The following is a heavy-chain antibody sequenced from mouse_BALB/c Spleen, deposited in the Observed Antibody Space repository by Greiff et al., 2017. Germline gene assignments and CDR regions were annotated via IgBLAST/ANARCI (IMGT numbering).Heavy chain of an antibody. CDR3: ARGNYYGEFDY. Sequence: QVQLQQSGAELVKPGASVKLSCKTSGYTFTSYWIQWVKQRPGQGLGWIGEICPGTGATYYNEKFKGKATLTIDTSSSTAYMQLSSLTSEDSAVYCCARGNYYGEFDYWGQGTLVTVSA. CDR2: ICPGTGAT. CDR1: GYTFTSYW. D-gene: IGHD1-2*01. V-gene: IGHV1S132*01. J-gene: IGHJ3*01.